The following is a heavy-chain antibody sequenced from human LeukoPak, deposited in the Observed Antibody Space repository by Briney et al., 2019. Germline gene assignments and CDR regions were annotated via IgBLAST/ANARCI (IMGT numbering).Heavy chain of an antibody. D-gene: IGHD2-15*01. CDR1: CYTFTSYG. CDR2: ISAYNGNT. J-gene: IGHJ5*02. V-gene: IGHV1-18*01. CDR3: ARTIYCSGGSCYFSRSYNWFDP. Sequence: ASVNVSCKASCYTFTSYGISWVRQAPGQGLGWMGWISAYNGNTNYAQKLQGRGTMTTDTSTSTAYMELRSLRSDDTAVYYCARTIYCSGGSCYFSRSYNWFDPWGQGTLVTVSS.